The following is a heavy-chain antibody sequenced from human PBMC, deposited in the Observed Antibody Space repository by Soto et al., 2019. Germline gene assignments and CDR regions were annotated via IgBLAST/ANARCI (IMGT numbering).Heavy chain of an antibody. D-gene: IGHD2-2*01. Sequence: ASVKVSCKASGYPFSGSYLHWVRQAPGQGLEWMASINPTTGGTNYAQKFQGRVSMTWDTSISTAYMEMSSLKSGDTAIYYCARGYCSSKGCSDYLDYRG. V-gene: IGHV1-2*02. J-gene: IGHJ4*01. CDR2: INPTTGGT. CDR3: ARGYCSSKGCSDYLDY. CDR1: GYPFSGSY.